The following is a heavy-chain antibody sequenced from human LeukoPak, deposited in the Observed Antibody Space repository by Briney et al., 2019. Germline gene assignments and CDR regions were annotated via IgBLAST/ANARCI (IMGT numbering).Heavy chain of an antibody. D-gene: IGHD3-10*01. J-gene: IGHJ5*02. CDR3: ARGRPSSNGSGSYYTP. CDR1: GGSFIGYY. CDR2: VNYSGST. V-gene: IGHV4-34*01. Sequence: SETLSLTCAVYGGSFIGYYWSWIRQPPGKGLEWIGEVNYSGSTKYNPSLKSRVTISVDTSKNQFSLKLTSVTAADTAVYYCARGRPSSNGSGSYYTPWGQGTLVTVSS.